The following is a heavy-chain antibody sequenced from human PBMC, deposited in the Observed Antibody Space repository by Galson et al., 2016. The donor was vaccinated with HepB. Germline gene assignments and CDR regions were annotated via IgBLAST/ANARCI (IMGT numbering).Heavy chain of an antibody. CDR2: LSYDGSNE. D-gene: IGHD1-26*01. J-gene: IGHJ4*02. CDR3: ARGDIVGAIFDY. CDR1: GFTFSRYV. V-gene: IGHV3-30-3*01. Sequence: SLRLSCAVSGFTFSRYVMNWVRQAPGKGLEWVAVLSYDGSNEYYADSVKGRFTISRDNSKNTLYLQMNSLRAEDTAVYYCARGDIVGAIFDYWGQGTLVTVSS.